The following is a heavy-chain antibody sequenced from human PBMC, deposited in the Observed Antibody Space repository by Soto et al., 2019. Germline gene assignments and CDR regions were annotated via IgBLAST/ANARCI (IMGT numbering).Heavy chain of an antibody. CDR3: ARVTFGGVIVIQTWLDY. CDR2: IYYSGST. V-gene: IGHV4-61*01. J-gene: IGHJ4*02. Sequence: PSETLSLTCTVSGGSVSNGSYYWSWIRQPPGKGLEWIGYIYYSGSTNYNPSLKSRVTISVDTSKNQFSLKLSSVTAADTAVYYCARVTFGGVIVIQTWLDYWGQGTLVTVSS. CDR1: GGSVSNGSYY. D-gene: IGHD3-16*02.